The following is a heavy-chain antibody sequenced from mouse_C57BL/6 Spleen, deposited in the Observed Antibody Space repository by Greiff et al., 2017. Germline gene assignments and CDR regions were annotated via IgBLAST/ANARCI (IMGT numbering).Heavy chain of an antibody. CDR1: GFSLTSSG. CDR2: IWGGGST. V-gene: IGHV2-9*01. D-gene: IGHD1-1*01. CDR3: AKHGTTVVERWYFDV. Sequence: QVQLQQSGPGLVAPSQSLSITCTVSGFSLTSSGVDWVRQPPGKGLEWLGVIWGGGSTNYNSALMSRLSISKDNSKSQVFLKMNSLQTDDTAMYYCAKHGTTVVERWYFDVWGTGTTVTVSS. J-gene: IGHJ1*03.